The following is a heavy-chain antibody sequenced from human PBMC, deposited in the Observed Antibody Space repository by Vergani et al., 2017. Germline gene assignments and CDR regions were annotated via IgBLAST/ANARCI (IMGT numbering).Heavy chain of an antibody. CDR1: EYSFGNYW. J-gene: IGHJ4*02. CDR3: ARHTTYTDS. CDR2: IYPADADT. V-gene: IGHV5-51*01. D-gene: IGHD1-1*01. Sequence: EVELVQSGPEMRKPGESLKISCKGSEYSFGNYWIGWVRQMPGKGLEWMGIIYPADADTRYSPSFQGQVTISADKSISTAFLQWDSLKASDTALYYWARHTTYTDSWGQGNLVTVSS.